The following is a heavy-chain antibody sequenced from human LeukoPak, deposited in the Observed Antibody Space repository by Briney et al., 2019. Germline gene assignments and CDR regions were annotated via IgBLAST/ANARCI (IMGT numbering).Heavy chain of an antibody. Sequence: PGGSLRLSCAASGFTFSSYSMNWVRQAPGKGLEWVSSISSRSSYIYQADSTKGRFTISRDNAKNSLYLQMNNLRAEETAIYYCAVDPRERRDYWGQGTLVTVSS. J-gene: IGHJ4*02. CDR3: AVDPRERRDY. CDR2: ISSRSSYI. D-gene: IGHD6-25*01. CDR1: GFTFSSYS. V-gene: IGHV3-21*01.